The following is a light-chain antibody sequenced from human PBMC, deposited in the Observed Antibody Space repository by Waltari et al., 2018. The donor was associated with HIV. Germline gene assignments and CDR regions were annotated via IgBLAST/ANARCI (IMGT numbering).Light chain of an antibody. CDR2: RDD. V-gene: IGLV1-47*01. CDR3: AVWDDSLRGGV. CDR1: NSNIGSNS. Sequence: QSVVTQPPSASGTPGQRVVISCSGSNSNIGSNSVNWYQQVPGAAPKILIYRDDQRSSGVPDRYSGSKSATSAALAISELRSEDEAAYYCAVWDDSLRGGVFGGGTKLTVL. J-gene: IGLJ3*02.